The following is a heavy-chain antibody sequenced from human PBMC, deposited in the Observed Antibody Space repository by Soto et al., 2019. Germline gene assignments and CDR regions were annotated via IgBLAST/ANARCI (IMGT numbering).Heavy chain of an antibody. CDR2: ICGSGDST. CDR1: GFTFSSYA. V-gene: IGHV3-23*01. Sequence: GGSLRLSCAASGFTFSSYAMNWFRQAPGKGLEWVSVICGSGDSTYYADSVKGRFIISRDNSKNTLNLLMSSLRAEDTAVYHCAKGSSSSCYSPVDYWGQGTLVTVSS. J-gene: IGHJ4*02. CDR3: AKGSSSSCYSPVDY. D-gene: IGHD2-2*01.